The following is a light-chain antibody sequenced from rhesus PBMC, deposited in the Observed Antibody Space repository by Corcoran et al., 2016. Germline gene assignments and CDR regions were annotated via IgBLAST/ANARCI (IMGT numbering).Light chain of an antibody. J-gene: IGKJ4*01. V-gene: IGKV1-28*02. CDR1: QGISSY. CDR3: QQYKGYPLT. Sequence: DIQMTQSPSSLSASVGDTVTITCRASQGISSYLNWFQQKPGKAHKLLIYAATTLQSGDPSMFCGSGSGTDFTLTISSLQPEDFATYYCQQYKGYPLTFGGGTKVEIK. CDR2: AAT.